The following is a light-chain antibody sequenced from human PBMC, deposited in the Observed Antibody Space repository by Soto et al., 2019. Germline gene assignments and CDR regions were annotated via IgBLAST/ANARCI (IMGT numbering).Light chain of an antibody. CDR1: SSDVGGYNY. CDR2: EVT. V-gene: IGLV2-8*01. CDR3: SSYAASNNFYFV. J-gene: IGLJ3*02. Sequence: QSALTQPPSASGSPGQSVTISCTGTSSDVGGYNYVSWYQQYPGRAPKLMIYEVTKRPSGVHDRFSGSKSGNTASLTVSGLQADDEADYCCSSYAASNNFYFVFGGGTKLTVL.